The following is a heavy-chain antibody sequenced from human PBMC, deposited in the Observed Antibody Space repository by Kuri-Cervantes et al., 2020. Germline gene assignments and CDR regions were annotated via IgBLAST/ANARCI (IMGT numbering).Heavy chain of an antibody. J-gene: IGHJ4*02. CDR3: ARSSAGSGYFDY. CDR1: GFTFSSYA. Sequence: GESLKISCAASGFTFSSYAMHWVRQAPGKGLEWVAVIWYGGSNKYYADSVKGRFTISRDNSKNTLYLQMNSLRAEDTAVYYCARSSAGSGYFDYWGQGTLVTVSS. D-gene: IGHD3-10*01. V-gene: IGHV3-33*08. CDR2: IWYGGSNK.